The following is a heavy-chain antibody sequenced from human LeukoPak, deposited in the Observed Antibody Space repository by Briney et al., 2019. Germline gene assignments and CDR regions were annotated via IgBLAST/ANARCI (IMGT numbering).Heavy chain of an antibody. J-gene: IGHJ4*02. CDR1: GFTFSSYS. D-gene: IGHD3-10*01. CDR2: ISGSGIGGRT. Sequence: QPGGSLRLSCAASGFTFSSYSMNWVRQAPGKGLEWVSGISGSGIGGRTHYADSVKGRFTISRDNSKNTLYLQMNSLRVEDTAVYYCAKGRGQGFDYWGQGTLVTVSS. V-gene: IGHV3-23*01. CDR3: AKGRGQGFDY.